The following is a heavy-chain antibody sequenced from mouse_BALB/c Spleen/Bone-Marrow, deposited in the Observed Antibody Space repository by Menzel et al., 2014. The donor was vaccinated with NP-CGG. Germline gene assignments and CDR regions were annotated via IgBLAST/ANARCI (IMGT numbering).Heavy chain of an antibody. Sequence: EVQRVESGGGLVQPGGSMKLSCVASGFTFSNYWMNWVRQSPEKGLEWVAEIRLKSNNYATHYAESVKGRFTISRDDSKSSVYLQMNNLRAEDTGIYYCTRGTYYDSLYAMDYWGQGTSVTVSS. CDR1: GFTFSNYW. CDR2: IRLKSNNYAT. D-gene: IGHD2-10*01. V-gene: IGHV6-6*02. J-gene: IGHJ4*01. CDR3: TRGTYYDSLYAMDY.